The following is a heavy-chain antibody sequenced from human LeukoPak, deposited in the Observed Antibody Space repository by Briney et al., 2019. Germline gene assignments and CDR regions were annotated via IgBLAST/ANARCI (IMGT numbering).Heavy chain of an antibody. J-gene: IGHJ4*02. D-gene: IGHD2-2*01. CDR1: GFTFSSYA. V-gene: IGHV3-23*01. CDR3: ANSYCSSTSCYLYYFDY. Sequence: GGSLRLSSAASGFTFSSYAMSWVRQAPGKGLEWVSAISGSGGSTYYADSVKGRFTISRDNSKNTLYLQMNSLRAEDTAVYYCANSYCSSTSCYLYYFDYWGQGTLVTVSS. CDR2: ISGSGGST.